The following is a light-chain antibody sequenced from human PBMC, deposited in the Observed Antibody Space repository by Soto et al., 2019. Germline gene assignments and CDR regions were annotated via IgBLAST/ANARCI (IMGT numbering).Light chain of an antibody. Sequence: QSALTQPASVSGSPGQSITISCTGTSSDVGGYNYVSWYQQHPDKAPKLMIYDVSNRPSGVSNRFSGSKSGNTASLTISGLQADDEADYYCSSYTSSSTRVFGTGTKLTVL. V-gene: IGLV2-14*03. J-gene: IGLJ1*01. CDR1: SSDVGGYNY. CDR2: DVS. CDR3: SSYTSSSTRV.